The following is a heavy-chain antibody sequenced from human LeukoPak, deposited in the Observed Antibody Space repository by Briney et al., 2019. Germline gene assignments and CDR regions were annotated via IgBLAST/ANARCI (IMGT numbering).Heavy chain of an antibody. D-gene: IGHD3-22*01. CDR2: ISSSSSYI. CDR3: ARKRCDYYDSSGYYCYFDY. CDR1: GFTFSSYS. J-gene: IGHJ4*02. Sequence: GGSLRLSCAASGFTFSSYSMNWVRQAPGKGLEWVSSISSSSSYIYYADSVKGRFTISRDNAKNSLYLQMNSLRAEDTAVYYCARKRCDYYDSSGYYCYFDYWGQGTLVTASS. V-gene: IGHV3-21*01.